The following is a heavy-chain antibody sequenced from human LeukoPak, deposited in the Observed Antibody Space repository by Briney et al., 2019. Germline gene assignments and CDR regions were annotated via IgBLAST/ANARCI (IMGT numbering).Heavy chain of an antibody. V-gene: IGHV1-2*04. Sequence: GASVKVSCKASGYTFTGYYMHWVRQAPGQGLEWMGWINPNSGGTNYAQKFQGWVTMTRDTSISTAYMELSRLRSDDTAVYYCASPGYSSSWGFDYWGQGTLVTVSS. CDR3: ASPGYSSSWGFDY. CDR2: INPNSGGT. D-gene: IGHD6-13*01. J-gene: IGHJ4*02. CDR1: GYTFTGYY.